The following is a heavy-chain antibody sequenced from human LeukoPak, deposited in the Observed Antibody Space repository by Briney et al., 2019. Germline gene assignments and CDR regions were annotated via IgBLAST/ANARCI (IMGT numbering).Heavy chain of an antibody. CDR1: GGSISRYY. D-gene: IGHD6-25*01. Sequence: PSETLSLTCTVSGGSISRYYWSWIRQAPRRELAWIGYIYYSGRNNYNPPLKSRVTISVDTSKNQFSLKLSSVTAADTAVYYCARQGGGFGYFDLWGRGTLVTVSS. CDR2: IYYSGRN. J-gene: IGHJ2*01. CDR3: ARQGGGFGYFDL. V-gene: IGHV4-59*08.